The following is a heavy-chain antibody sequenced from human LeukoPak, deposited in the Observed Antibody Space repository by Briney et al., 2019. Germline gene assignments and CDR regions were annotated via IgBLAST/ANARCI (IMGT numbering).Heavy chain of an antibody. V-gene: IGHV3-30*02. CDR1: GFGFRNYG. D-gene: IGHD6-19*01. CDR2: MRYDGNEV. Sequence: SGGSLRLSCTASGFGFRNYGMHWVRQTAGKGLEWLAFMRYDGNEVYYADAVKGRITISRDNSKNTLFLQMNSLRTEDTALYYCARDQGMSTGWRGDFDFWGQGALVTVSS. CDR3: ARDQGMSTGWRGDFDF. J-gene: IGHJ4*02.